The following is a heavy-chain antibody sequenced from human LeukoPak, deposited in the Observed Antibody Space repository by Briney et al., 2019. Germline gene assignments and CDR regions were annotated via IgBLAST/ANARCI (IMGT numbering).Heavy chain of an antibody. CDR3: ARLPYRDGVAQDY. J-gene: IGHJ4*02. Sequence: GASVEVSCKTSGYTFTRYYMQWVRQAPGHGLEWMGIINPISGATDYAQKFQGRVTMTRDTSTSTVYMELSSLRSEDTAMYYCARLPYRDGVAQDYWGQGTLVTVSS. CDR1: GYTFTRYY. CDR2: INPISGAT. V-gene: IGHV1-46*01. D-gene: IGHD3-16*02.